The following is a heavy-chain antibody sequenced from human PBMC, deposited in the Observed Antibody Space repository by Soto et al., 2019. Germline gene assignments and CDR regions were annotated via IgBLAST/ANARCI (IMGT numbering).Heavy chain of an antibody. CDR1: GLTFRNHA. CDR3: VSWVSPHFDY. V-gene: IGHV3-23*01. D-gene: IGHD2-8*01. CDR2: IAPIGYST. J-gene: IGHJ4*02. Sequence: EVQLLESGGGLVQPGGSLRLSCAVSGLTFRNHAMNWVRQAPGKGLEWVSTIAPIGYSTHYAGSVEGRFTISRDDSKSTLDLQMNSLRADDTAVYYCVSWVSPHFDYWGQGTLVSVSS.